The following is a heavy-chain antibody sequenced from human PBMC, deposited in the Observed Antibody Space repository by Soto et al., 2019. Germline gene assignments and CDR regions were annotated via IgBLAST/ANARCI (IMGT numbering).Heavy chain of an antibody. CDR3: ARWKGSYHMSYYGMDV. J-gene: IGHJ6*02. V-gene: IGHV4-30-4*01. Sequence: QVQLQESGPGLVKPSQTLSLPCTVSGGSISSGVYYWSWIRQPPGKGLEWIGYIYYSGSTYYNPSLKSRVTISVDTSKNQFSLKLSSVTAADTAVYYCARWKGSYHMSYYGMDVWGQGTTVTVSS. CDR2: IYYSGST. D-gene: IGHD3-16*02. CDR1: GGSISSGVYY.